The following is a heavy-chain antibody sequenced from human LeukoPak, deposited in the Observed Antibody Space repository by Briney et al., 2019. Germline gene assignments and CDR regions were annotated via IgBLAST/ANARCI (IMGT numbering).Heavy chain of an antibody. V-gene: IGHV3-48*03. J-gene: IGHJ4*02. CDR2: ISGAGTTT. CDR3: VRGYTWYYFDY. Sequence: GGSLRLSCAASGFTFSTYEMHWIRQAPGKGLEWVSYISGAGTTTYYADSLKGRFTISRDNAKNSLYLQMSSLRAEDTAIYYCVRGYTWYYFDYWGQGTLVTVSS. D-gene: IGHD2-8*01. CDR1: GFTFSTYE.